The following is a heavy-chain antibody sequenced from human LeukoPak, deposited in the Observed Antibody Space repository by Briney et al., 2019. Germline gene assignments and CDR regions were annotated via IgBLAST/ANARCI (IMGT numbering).Heavy chain of an antibody. V-gene: IGHV4-4*07. D-gene: IGHD6-19*01. CDR1: GVSVNNYY. Sequence: SSETLSLTCSVSGVSVNNYYWNWIRQPAGKGLEWIGRIYSTVSTDYNPSLKSRVTMSVDTSQNQFSLNMSSVTAADTAVYYCARRVAGPNDAFDVWGQGTMVTVSS. CDR2: IYSTVST. CDR3: ARRVAGPNDAFDV. J-gene: IGHJ3*01.